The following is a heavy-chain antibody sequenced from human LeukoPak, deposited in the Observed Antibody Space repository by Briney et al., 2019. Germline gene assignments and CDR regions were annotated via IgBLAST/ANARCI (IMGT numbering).Heavy chain of an antibody. CDR1: GFTFSYYN. V-gene: IGHV3-21*01. CDR3: ARDGELHSAFDI. J-gene: IGHJ3*02. D-gene: IGHD1-7*01. CDR2: ISTSSSYI. Sequence: GGSLRLSCAASGFTFSYYNMNWVRQAPGKGLEWVSSISTSSSYIYYADSVKGRFTISRDNAKNSLYLQMNSLRAEDTAVYYCARDGELHSAFDIWGQGTMVTVSS.